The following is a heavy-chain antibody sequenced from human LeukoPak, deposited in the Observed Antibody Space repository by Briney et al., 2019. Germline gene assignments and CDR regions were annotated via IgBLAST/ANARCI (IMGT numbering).Heavy chain of an antibody. CDR1: GGSISSSSYY. CDR2: IYYSGST. J-gene: IGHJ4*02. CDR3: ARTAAGPWY. Sequence: PSETLSLTCTVSGGSISSSSYYWGWIRQPPGKGLEWIGSIYYSGSTYYNPSLKSRVTISVDTSKNQFSLKLSSVTAADTAVYYCARTAAGPWYWGQGTLVTVSS. V-gene: IGHV4-39*07. D-gene: IGHD6-13*01.